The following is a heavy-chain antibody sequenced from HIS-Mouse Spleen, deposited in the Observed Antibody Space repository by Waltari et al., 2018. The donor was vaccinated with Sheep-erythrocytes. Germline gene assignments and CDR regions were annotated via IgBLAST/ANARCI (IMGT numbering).Heavy chain of an antibody. J-gene: IGHJ3*02. D-gene: IGHD3-3*01. CDR2: IYPGDSDT. V-gene: IGHV5-51*03. CDR1: GYSFTSYW. CDR3: ARRTYYDFWSGYYTDAFDI. Sequence: EVQLVQSGAEVKKPGESLKISCKGSGYSFTSYWIGWVRQMPGKGLEWMGIIYPGDSDTRYIPSFQGQVTISADKSISTAYLQWSSLKASDTAMYYCARRTYYDFWSGYYTDAFDIWGQGTMVTVSS.